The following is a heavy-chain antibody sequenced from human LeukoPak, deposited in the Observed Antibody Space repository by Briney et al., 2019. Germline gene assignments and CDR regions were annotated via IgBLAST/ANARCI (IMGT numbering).Heavy chain of an antibody. J-gene: IGHJ4*02. CDR3: ARGLSTWFGESTHDY. CDR1: GFTFSSYW. D-gene: IGHD3-10*01. V-gene: IGHV3-7*01. CDR2: IEQDGSEK. Sequence: GGSLRLSYAASGFTFSSYWMSWVRQAPGNGLEWVANIEQDGSEKYYVGSVKGRFTISRDNAKNSLYLQMNSLRVEDTAVYYCARGLSTWFGESTHDYWGQGTLVTVSS.